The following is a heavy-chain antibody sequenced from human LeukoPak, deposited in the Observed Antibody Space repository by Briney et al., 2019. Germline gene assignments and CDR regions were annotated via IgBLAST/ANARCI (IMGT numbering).Heavy chain of an antibody. CDR3: AVIPLRSGYYIDY. CDR1: GFTFSRYG. V-gene: IGHV3-30*03. CDR2: LSYSGTNK. D-gene: IGHD3-22*01. Sequence: GGSLRLSCAASGFTFSRYGMHWVRQAPGKGLEWVAVLSYSGTNKYYTDSVEGRFTISRDNSKNTVYLQMNSLRAEDTAVYYCAVIPLRSGYYIDYWGQGTLVTVSS. J-gene: IGHJ4*02.